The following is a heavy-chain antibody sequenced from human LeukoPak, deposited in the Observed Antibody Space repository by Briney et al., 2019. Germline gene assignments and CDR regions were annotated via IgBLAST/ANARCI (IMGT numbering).Heavy chain of an antibody. CDR1: GDSIDNYY. D-gene: IGHD2-15*01. CDR2: FYTSGST. CDR3: ARGISPFWFDP. Sequence: PSETLSLTCTVSGDSIDNYYWNWIRQPAGKGLEWIGRFYTSGSTNYNPSLKSRVTMSVDTSKNQFSLKLSSVTAADTAVYYCARGISPFWFDPWGQGTLVTVSS. J-gene: IGHJ5*02. V-gene: IGHV4-4*07.